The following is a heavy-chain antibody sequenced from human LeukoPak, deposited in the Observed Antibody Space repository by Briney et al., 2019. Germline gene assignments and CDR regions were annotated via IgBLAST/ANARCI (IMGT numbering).Heavy chain of an antibody. CDR3: ARGLGFGAFDF. CDR1: GGSISSSSYY. D-gene: IGHD3-10*01. CDR2: IYYSGST. J-gene: IGHJ4*02. V-gene: IGHV4-39*07. Sequence: PSETLSLTCTVSGGSISSSSYYWGWIRQPPGKGLEWIGSIYYSGSTYYNPSLKSRVTISVDTSKNQFSLKLSSVTAADTAVYYCARGLGFGAFDFWGQGTLVTVSS.